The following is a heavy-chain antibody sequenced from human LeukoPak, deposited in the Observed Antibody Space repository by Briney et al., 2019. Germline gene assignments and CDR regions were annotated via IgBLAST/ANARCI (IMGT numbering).Heavy chain of an antibody. D-gene: IGHD3-22*01. CDR1: GFTLSSFE. Sequence: GGSLRLSCAASGFTLSSFEMNWVRQAPGKGLEWVSYISISDSTISHADSVRGRFTISRDNARNLMYLQMNSLRAEDTAVYYCGRGGSSGYNYNAFDMWGQGTMVTVSS. CDR2: ISISDSTI. CDR3: GRGGSSGYNYNAFDM. V-gene: IGHV3-48*03. J-gene: IGHJ3*02.